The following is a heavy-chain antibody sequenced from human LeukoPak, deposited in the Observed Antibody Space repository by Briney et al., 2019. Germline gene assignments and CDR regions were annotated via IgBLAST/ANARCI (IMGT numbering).Heavy chain of an antibody. Sequence: SETLSLTCAVSGGSLTSGAYAWSWLRQPPGMGLEWIGYIYRSGSISYKPSLKSRLSITIDKSKNQFSLNLRSVTAADTAFYYCARGGGFYGSGTTHFDYWGQGTLATVSS. CDR2: IYRSGSI. CDR3: ARGGGFYGSGTTHFDY. J-gene: IGHJ4*02. D-gene: IGHD3-10*01. CDR1: GGSLTSGAYA. V-gene: IGHV4-30-2*01.